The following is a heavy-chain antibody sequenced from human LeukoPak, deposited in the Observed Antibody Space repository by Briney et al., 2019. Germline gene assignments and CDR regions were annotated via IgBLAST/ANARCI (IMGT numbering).Heavy chain of an antibody. CDR2: MNPNSGNT. J-gene: IGHJ4*02. Sequence: ASVKVSCKASGYTFTSYDINWVRQAPGQGLEWMGWMNPNSGNTGYAQKFQGRVTMTRNTSISTAYMELSSLRSEDTAVYYCARADFWSGYYLSRFDYWGQGTLVTVSS. V-gene: IGHV1-8*01. CDR3: ARADFWSGYYLSRFDY. CDR1: GYTFTSYD. D-gene: IGHD3-3*01.